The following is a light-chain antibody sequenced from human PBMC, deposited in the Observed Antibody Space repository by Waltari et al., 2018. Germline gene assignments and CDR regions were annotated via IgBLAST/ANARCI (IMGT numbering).Light chain of an antibody. CDR3: SSYTTSGTLV. CDR1: SRDVGGYAF. J-gene: IGLJ1*01. Sequence: QSAPTQPASVSGSPGQSITISCTGTSRDVGGYAFVSWHQQYPGKAPKVMIYGVNNRPSGVSNRCSGSKSGNTASLIISGLQADDEADYYCSSYTTSGTLVFGTGTKVTVL. V-gene: IGLV2-14*01. CDR2: GVN.